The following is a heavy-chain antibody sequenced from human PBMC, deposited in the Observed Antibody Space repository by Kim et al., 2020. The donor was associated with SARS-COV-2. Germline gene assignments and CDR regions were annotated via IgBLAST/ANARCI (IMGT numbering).Heavy chain of an antibody. CDR2: IKQDGSEK. D-gene: IGHD1-26*01. Sequence: GGSLRLSCEASGFDFRSSWMNWVRQAPGKGLEWVANIKQDGSEKKYVDSVKGRFTISRDNAKNSLYLQMSSLRVDDTAVYYCAATSTYWGQGALVTVPS. CDR1: GFDFRSSW. V-gene: IGHV3-7*03. J-gene: IGHJ4*02. CDR3: AATSTY.